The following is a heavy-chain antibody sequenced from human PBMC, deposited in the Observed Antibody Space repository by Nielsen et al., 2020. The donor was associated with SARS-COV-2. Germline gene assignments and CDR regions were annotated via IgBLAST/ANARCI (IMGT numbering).Heavy chain of an antibody. CDR3: ARVRVCRSGGSCAGNWFDP. J-gene: IGHJ5*02. CDR1: GFTVSSNY. CDR2: IYSGGST. V-gene: IGHV3-53*01. Sequence: GESLKISCAASGFTVSSNYMSWVRQAPGKGLEWVSVIYSGGSTYYADSVKGRFTISRDNSKNTLYLQMNSLRAEDTAVYYCARVRVCRSGGSCAGNWFDPWGQGTLVTVSS. D-gene: IGHD2-15*01.